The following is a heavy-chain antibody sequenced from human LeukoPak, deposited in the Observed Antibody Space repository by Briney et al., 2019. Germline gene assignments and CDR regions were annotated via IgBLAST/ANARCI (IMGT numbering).Heavy chain of an antibody. Sequence: PSETLSLTCTVSGGSISSYYWSWIRQPPGKGLEWIGYIYYSGSTNYNPSLKSRVTISVDTSKNQFSLKLSSVTAADTAVYYCARALGYCTNGVCSAVEAFDIWGQGTMVTVSS. CDR3: ARALGYCTNGVCSAVEAFDI. D-gene: IGHD2-8*01. J-gene: IGHJ3*02. CDR2: IYYSGST. CDR1: GGSISSYY. V-gene: IGHV4-59*01.